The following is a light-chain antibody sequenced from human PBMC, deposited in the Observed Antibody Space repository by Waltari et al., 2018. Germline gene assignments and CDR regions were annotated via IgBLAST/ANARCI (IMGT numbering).Light chain of an antibody. CDR2: VAS. J-gene: IGKJ2*01. V-gene: IGKV1-39*01. Sequence: IQMTQSPSSLSASVGDRVTIPCRASQSISSSLNWYQQIPGKAPKLRIYVASNLQSGVPSGFSGSGSGTDFSLTISSLQPEDFATYYCQQSYITTYTFGQGTKLEIK. CDR3: QQSYITTYT. CDR1: QSISSS.